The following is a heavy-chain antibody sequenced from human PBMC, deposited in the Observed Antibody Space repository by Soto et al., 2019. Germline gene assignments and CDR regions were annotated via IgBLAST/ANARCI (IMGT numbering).Heavy chain of an antibody. CDR1: GFTFSNSA. D-gene: IGHD2-15*01. CDR3: AAELYSGGSCCSFDI. V-gene: IGHV1-58*01. CDR2: IVVGSGNT. J-gene: IGHJ3*02. Sequence: QVQVVQSGPEVKQPGTSVKVSCKTSGFTFSNSAVQWVRQARGQRLEWMGWIVVGSGNTRYAQKLHGRVTITRDMTTGTAYMQLSSLTSEDTAVYYCAAELYSGGSCCSFDIWGQGTTVTVSS.